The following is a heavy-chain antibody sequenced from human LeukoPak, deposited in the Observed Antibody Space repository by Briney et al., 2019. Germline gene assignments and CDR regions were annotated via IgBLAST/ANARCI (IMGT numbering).Heavy chain of an antibody. J-gene: IGHJ6*02. Sequence: GGSLRLSCVASGFTFSHYSMHWVRQAPGKGLEWVAVILYDGSNKYYADSVKGRFTISRDNSKNTLYLQMNSLRAEDTAVYYCARDIVVVPAAIYYYYGMDVWGQGTTVTVSS. CDR2: ILYDGSNK. V-gene: IGHV3-30-3*01. CDR3: ARDIVVVPAAIYYYYGMDV. D-gene: IGHD2-2*01. CDR1: GFTFSHYS.